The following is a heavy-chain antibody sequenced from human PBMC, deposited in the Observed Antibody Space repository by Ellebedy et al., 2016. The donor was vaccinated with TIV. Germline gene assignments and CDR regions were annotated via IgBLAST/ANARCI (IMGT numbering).Heavy chain of an antibody. D-gene: IGHD1-26*01. V-gene: IGHV1-46*04. CDR2: INPSGGST. J-gene: IGHJ4*02. CDR1: GYTFTSYY. CDR3: ARDQGGVGATNGFDY. Sequence: AASVKVSCKASGYTFTSYYMHWMRQAPGQGLEWMGIINPSGGSTSYAQKLQGRVTMTRDTSTSTVYMGLSSLRSEDTAVYYCARDQGGVGATNGFDYWGQGTLVTVSS.